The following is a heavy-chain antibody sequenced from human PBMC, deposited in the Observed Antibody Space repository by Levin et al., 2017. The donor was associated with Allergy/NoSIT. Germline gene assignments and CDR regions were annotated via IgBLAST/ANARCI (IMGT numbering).Heavy chain of an antibody. J-gene: IGHJ1*01. CDR1: GYTFTSYG. Sequence: ASVKVSCKASGYTFTSYGISWVRQAPGQGLEWMGWISAYNGNTNYAQKLQGRVTMTTDTSTSTAYMELRSLRSDDTAVYYCASHCSGGSCYSGGYFQHWGQGTLVTVSS. CDR2: ISAYNGNT. CDR3: ASHCSGGSCYSGGYFQH. D-gene: IGHD2-15*01. V-gene: IGHV1-18*01.